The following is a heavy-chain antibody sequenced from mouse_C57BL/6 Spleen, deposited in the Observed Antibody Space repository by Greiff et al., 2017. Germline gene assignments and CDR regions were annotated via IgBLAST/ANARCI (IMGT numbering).Heavy chain of an antibody. CDR3: ASSDIDYDGRDY. CDR2: INPSNGGT. D-gene: IGHD2-4*01. J-gene: IGHJ4*01. CDR1: GYTFTSYW. Sequence: VQLQQPGTELVKPGASVKLSCKASGYTFTSYWMNWVKQRPGQGLEWIGNINPSNGGTNYNEKFKSKATLTVDKSSSTAYMQLSSLTSEDSAVYDCASSDIDYDGRDYWGQGTSVTVSA. V-gene: IGHV1-53*01.